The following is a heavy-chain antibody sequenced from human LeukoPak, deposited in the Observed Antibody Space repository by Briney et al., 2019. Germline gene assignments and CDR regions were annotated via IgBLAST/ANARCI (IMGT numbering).Heavy chain of an antibody. CDR2: INHSGST. CDR3: ASSAHYDILTGYSHRYYFDY. D-gene: IGHD3-9*01. CDR1: GGSFSGYY. Sequence: SETLSLTCAVYGGSFSGYYWSWIRQPPGKGLEWIGEINHSGSTNYNPSLKSRVTISVDTSKNQFSLKLSSVTAADTAVYYCASSAHYDILTGYSHRYYFDYWGQGTLVTVSS. J-gene: IGHJ4*02. V-gene: IGHV4-34*01.